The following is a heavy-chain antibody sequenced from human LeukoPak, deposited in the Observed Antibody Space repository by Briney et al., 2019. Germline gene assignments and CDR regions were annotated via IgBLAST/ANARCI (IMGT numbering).Heavy chain of an antibody. V-gene: IGHV5-51*01. Sequence: GESLKISCKGSGYSFTSYWIGWVRRMPGKGLEWMGIIYPGDSDTRYSPSFQGQVTISADKSISTAYLQWSSLKASDTAMYYCASGGSYYDSSGYYTDYWGQGTLVTVSS. CDR1: GYSFTSYW. CDR3: ASGGSYYDSSGYYTDY. D-gene: IGHD3-22*01. CDR2: IYPGDSDT. J-gene: IGHJ4*02.